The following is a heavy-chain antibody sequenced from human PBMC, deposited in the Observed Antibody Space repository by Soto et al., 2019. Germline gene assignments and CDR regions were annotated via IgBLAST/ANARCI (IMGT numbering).Heavy chain of an antibody. CDR3: ARSGIAVAGTFGYDWFDP. J-gene: IGHJ5*02. V-gene: IGHV1-18*01. D-gene: IGHD6-19*01. Sequence: ASVKVSCKASGYTFTSYGISWVRQAPGQGLEWMGWISAYNGNTNYAQKLQGRVTMTTDTSTSTAYMELRSLRSEDTAVYYCARSGIAVAGTFGYDWFDPWGQGTLVTVSS. CDR1: GYTFTSYG. CDR2: ISAYNGNT.